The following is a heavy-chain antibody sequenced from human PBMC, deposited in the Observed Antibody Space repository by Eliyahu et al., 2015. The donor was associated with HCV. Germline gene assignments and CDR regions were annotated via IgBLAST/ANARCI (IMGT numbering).Heavy chain of an antibody. Sequence: EVQLVESGGGLVKPGGSLRLSCTASGFTFSHAWMSWVRQVPGERLEWVGRIKSKPDGGTTDYAAPVKGRFTISRDDSKNTVYMQMDSLRTEDTAVYYCTTDRGITALPIFDFWGQGTLISVSS. D-gene: IGHD6-6*01. CDR3: TTDRGITALPIFDF. CDR2: IKSKPDGGTT. V-gene: IGHV3-15*01. J-gene: IGHJ4*02. CDR1: GFTFSHAW.